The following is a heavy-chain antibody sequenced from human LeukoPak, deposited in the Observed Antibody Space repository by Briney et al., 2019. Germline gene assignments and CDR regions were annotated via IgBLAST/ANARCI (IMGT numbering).Heavy chain of an antibody. CDR2: ISGDGGDT. CDR3: GKSGSRDWAHFEY. J-gene: IGHJ4*02. CDR1: GFTFSSYA. V-gene: IGHV3-23*01. Sequence: GGSLRLSCAASGFTFSSYAMNWVRQAPGKGLEWVSTISGDGGDTHYADSVRGRFTISRANSKNTLFMQMNSLRAEDTAVYYCGKSGSRDWAHFEYWGQGSLVTASS. D-gene: IGHD6-19*01.